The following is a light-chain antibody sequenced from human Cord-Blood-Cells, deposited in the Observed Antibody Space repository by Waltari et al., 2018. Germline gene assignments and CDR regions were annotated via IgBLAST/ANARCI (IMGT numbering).Light chain of an antibody. J-gene: IGLJ1*01. Sequence: QSALTQPRSVSGSPGQSVTLSCTGTSSDVGGYNYVSWYQQHPGKAPKLMIYDVSKRPSGVPDRFSGSKSGNTSSLTSSGLQAEDEADYYCCSYAGSYHYVFGTGTKVTVL. CDR2: DVS. V-gene: IGLV2-11*01. CDR1: SSDVGGYNY. CDR3: CSYAGSYHYV.